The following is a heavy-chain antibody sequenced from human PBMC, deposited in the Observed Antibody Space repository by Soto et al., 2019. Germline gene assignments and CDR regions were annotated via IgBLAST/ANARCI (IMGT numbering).Heavy chain of an antibody. CDR3: AREKAYSDYETDAIDT. Sequence: GGSLRLSCAASGFTFSSYWMSWVRQAPGKGLEWVANIKQDGSEKYYVDSVKGRFTISRDNAKNSLYLQMNSLRAEDTAVYYCAREKAYSDYETDAIDTWCLGTIVTISS. D-gene: IGHD5-12*01. CDR2: IKQDGSEK. CDR1: GFTFSSYW. V-gene: IGHV3-7*01. J-gene: IGHJ3*02.